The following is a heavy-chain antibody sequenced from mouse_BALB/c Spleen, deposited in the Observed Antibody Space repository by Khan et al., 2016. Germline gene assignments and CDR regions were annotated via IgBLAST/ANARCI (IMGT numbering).Heavy chain of an antibody. V-gene: IGHV1-55*01. CDR1: GYNFTSYW. Sequence: QVQLQQSGAELVKPGTSVKLSCKASGYNFTSYWINWVKLRPGQGLEWIGDIYPGSGSTNYNEKFKSKATLTVDTSSSTAYMQLSSLASEDSALYSCARAALSDGNSYWNFDVWGAGTTVTVSS. J-gene: IGHJ1*01. D-gene: IGHD1-1*01. CDR3: ARAALSDGNSYWNFDV. CDR2: IYPGSGST.